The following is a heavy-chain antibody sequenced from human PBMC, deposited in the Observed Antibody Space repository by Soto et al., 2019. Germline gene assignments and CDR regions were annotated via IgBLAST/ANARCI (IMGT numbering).Heavy chain of an antibody. V-gene: IGHV2-5*01. CDR2: NFWNDDK. D-gene: IGHD3-22*01. J-gene: IGHJ4*02. CDR1: GFSLTSGVG. Sequence: GSGPTLVNPTQTLTLTCTFSGFSLTSGVGVGWIRQPPGEALEWLAFNFWNDDKRYSPSLKSRLTITKDTSKNQVVLTVTNMDPVDTGTYFCAHSVYDSSGWYYFDYWGQGTLVTVSS. CDR3: AHSVYDSSGWYYFDY.